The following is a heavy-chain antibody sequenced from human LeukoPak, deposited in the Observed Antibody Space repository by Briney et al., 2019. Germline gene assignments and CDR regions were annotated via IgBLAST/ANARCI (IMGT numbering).Heavy chain of an antibody. CDR3: ARHLPPKQWLVLGPGGWFDP. CDR1: GGSISSSSYY. CDR2: IYNSGST. D-gene: IGHD6-19*01. Sequence: SETLSLTCTVSGGSISSSSYYWSWIRQPPGKGLEWIGYIYNSGSTNYNPSLKSRVTISVDTSKNQFSLKLGSVTAADTAIYYCARHLPPKQWLVLGPGGWFDPWGQGTLVTVSS. V-gene: IGHV4-61*05. J-gene: IGHJ5*02.